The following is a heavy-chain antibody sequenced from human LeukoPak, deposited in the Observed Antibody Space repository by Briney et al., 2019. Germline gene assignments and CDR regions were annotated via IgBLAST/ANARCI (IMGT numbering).Heavy chain of an antibody. D-gene: IGHD5-18*01. J-gene: IGHJ4*02. V-gene: IGHV3-30-3*01. CDR2: ILYDGSNK. CDR1: GFTFSSHS. Sequence: GKSLSLYCAASGFTFSSHSIHWLRQAPGKGLEWVALILYDGSNKYYADSVKGRFTISRDNSKNTLYLQMDSLRPEDSALYYCARDWGYTYGHPFDYWGQGTLVTVSS. CDR3: ARDWGYTYGHPFDY.